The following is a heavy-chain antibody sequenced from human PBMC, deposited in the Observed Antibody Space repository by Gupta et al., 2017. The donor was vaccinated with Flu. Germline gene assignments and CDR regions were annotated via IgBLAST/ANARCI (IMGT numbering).Heavy chain of an antibody. Sequence: QVQLQESGPGLVTPSETLSLTCSVSGASISRHYWSWIRQPPGKGLEWIGYIYYSGSTNYNPALKSRVTISIDTSKNQFSLQLSSVTAADTAVYYCAVSRDGYNPDAFDIWGPGTMVTVSS. CDR3: AVSRDGYNPDAFDI. V-gene: IGHV4-59*11. CDR1: GASISRHY. J-gene: IGHJ3*02. CDR2: IYYSGST. D-gene: IGHD5-12*01.